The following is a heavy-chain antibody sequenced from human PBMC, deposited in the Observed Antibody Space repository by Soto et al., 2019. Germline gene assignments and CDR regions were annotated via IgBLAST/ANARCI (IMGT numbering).Heavy chain of an antibody. CDR2: IKQDGSEK. V-gene: IGHV3-7*01. J-gene: IGHJ6*02. CDR3: ARDRYSYYDFWSGSLPYYYFGMDV. D-gene: IGHD3-3*01. CDR1: GFTFSSYW. Sequence: EVQLVESGGGLVQPGGSLRLSCAASGFTFSSYWMSWVRQAPGKGLEWVANIKQDGSEKYYVDSAKGRFTISRDNAKNSLYLQMNSLRAEDTAVYYCARDRYSYYDFWSGSLPYYYFGMDVWGQGTTVTVSS.